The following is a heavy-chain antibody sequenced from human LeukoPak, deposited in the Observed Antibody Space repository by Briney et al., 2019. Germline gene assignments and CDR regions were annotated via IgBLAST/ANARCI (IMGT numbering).Heavy chain of an antibody. CDR1: GGSISSSNW. Sequence: SETLSLTCAVSGGSISSSNWWSWVRPPPGKGLEWIGEIYHSGSTNYNPSLKSRVTISVDKSKNQFSLKLSSVTAADTAVYYCARVKYYGSGSYYNFDYWGQGTLVTVSS. J-gene: IGHJ4*02. CDR3: ARVKYYGSGSYYNFDY. CDR2: IYHSGST. V-gene: IGHV4-4*02. D-gene: IGHD3-10*01.